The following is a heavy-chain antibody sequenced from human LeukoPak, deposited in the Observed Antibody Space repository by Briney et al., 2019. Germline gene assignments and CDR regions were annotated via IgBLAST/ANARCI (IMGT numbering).Heavy chain of an antibody. D-gene: IGHD3-16*01. CDR1: GYTFSSYA. CDR2: INSSGGST. Sequence: GGSLTLSCAASGYTFSSYAMRWVRQAPRKNVEWVAGINSSGGSTYYADTVKGRFTISRDTSKNTLYLQMNSLTAEDTAVYYCARDAARLGDADYWGQGALVTVSS. V-gene: IGHV3-23*01. J-gene: IGHJ4*02. CDR3: ARDAARLGDADY.